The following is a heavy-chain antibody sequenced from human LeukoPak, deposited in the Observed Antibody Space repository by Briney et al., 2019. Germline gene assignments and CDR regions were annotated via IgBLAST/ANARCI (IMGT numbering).Heavy chain of an antibody. D-gene: IGHD3-10*01. J-gene: IGHJ6*02. CDR3: ATGFGDTYGMDV. Sequence: SGGSLRLSCAASGFTFSSYSMNWVRQAPGKGLEWVTYISSSSTIYYADSVKGRFTISRDNAKNSLYLQMNSLRDEDTAVYYCATGFGDTYGMDVWGQGTTVTVSS. V-gene: IGHV3-48*02. CDR2: ISSSSTI. CDR1: GFTFSSYS.